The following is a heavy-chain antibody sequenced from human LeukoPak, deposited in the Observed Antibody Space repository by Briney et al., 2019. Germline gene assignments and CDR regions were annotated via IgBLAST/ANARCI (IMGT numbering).Heavy chain of an antibody. D-gene: IGHD3-22*01. CDR2: IDWDDDK. CDR3: ARIIDDSSGYSHFDY. CDR1: GFSLTTSGMC. Sequence: SGPALVNPTQTLTLTCTFSGFSLTTSGMCVSWIRQPPGKALEWLARIDWDDDKHYYTSLKTRLTISKDTSKNQVVLTMTNMDPVDTATYYCARIIDDSSGYSHFDYWGQGTLVTVSS. J-gene: IGHJ4*02. V-gene: IGHV2-70*11.